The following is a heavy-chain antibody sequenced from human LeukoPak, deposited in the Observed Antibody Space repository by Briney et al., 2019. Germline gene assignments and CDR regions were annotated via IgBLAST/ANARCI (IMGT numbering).Heavy chain of an antibody. V-gene: IGHV4-59*01. CDR3: AGLTAIRWIIDY. Sequence: TSETLSHTCTVSGGSISSYYWSWIRQPPGKGLEWIGYIYYSGSTNYNPSLKSRVTISVDTSKNQFSLKLSSVTAADTAVYYCAGLTAIRWIIDYWGQGTLVTVSS. J-gene: IGHJ4*02. CDR2: IYYSGST. CDR1: GGSISSYY. D-gene: IGHD2-21*02.